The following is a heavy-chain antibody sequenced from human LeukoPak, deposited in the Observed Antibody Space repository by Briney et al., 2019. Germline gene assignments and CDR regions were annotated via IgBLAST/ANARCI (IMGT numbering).Heavy chain of an antibody. Sequence: KPSETLSLTCAVYGGSFSGYYWNWIRQSPGKGLEWIGEINHSGSTNYNPSLKSRVTISVDTSKNQFSLKLSSVTAADTAVYYCASFIVGATSTPPDAFDIWGQGTMVTVSS. D-gene: IGHD1-26*01. CDR2: INHSGST. V-gene: IGHV4-34*01. CDR3: ASFIVGATSTPPDAFDI. CDR1: GGSFSGYY. J-gene: IGHJ3*02.